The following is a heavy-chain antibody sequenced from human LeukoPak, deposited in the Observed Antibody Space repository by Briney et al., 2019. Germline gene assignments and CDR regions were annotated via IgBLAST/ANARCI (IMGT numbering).Heavy chain of an antibody. CDR1: GFTFSSYW. CDR3: ARDVGVVMFDY. CDR2: ISSSSSYI. J-gene: IGHJ4*02. D-gene: IGHD3-3*01. V-gene: IGHV3-21*04. Sequence: GGSLRLSCAASGFTFSSYWMNWVRQAPGKGLEWVSSISSSSSYIYYADSVKGRFTISRDNAKNSLYLQMSSLRAEDSALYYCARDVGVVMFDYWGQGTLVTVSS.